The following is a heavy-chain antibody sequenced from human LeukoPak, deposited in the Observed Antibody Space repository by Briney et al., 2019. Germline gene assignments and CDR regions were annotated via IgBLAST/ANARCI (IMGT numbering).Heavy chain of an antibody. Sequence: GGSLRLSCAASGFTFSSYGMHWVRQAPGKGLEWVAFIRYDGSNKYYADSVKGRFTISRDNSRNTLYLQMNSLRAEDTAVYYCAKEGRGGSYFWYFDYWGQGTLVTVSS. J-gene: IGHJ4*02. CDR1: GFTFSSYG. V-gene: IGHV3-30*02. CDR2: IRYDGSNK. D-gene: IGHD1-26*01. CDR3: AKEGRGGSYFWYFDY.